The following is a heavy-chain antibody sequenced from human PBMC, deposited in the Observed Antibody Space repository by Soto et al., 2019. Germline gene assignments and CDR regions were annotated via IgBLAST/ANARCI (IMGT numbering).Heavy chain of an antibody. Sequence: SETLSLTCTVSGGSISSYYWSWIRQPPGKGLEWIGYIYYSGSTNYSPSLKSRVAISVDTSKNQFSLKLSSVTAADTAVYYCARDRGVSPNWFDPWGQGTLVTVSS. CDR1: GGSISSYY. D-gene: IGHD3-3*01. CDR2: IYYSGST. V-gene: IGHV4-59*01. CDR3: ARDRGVSPNWFDP. J-gene: IGHJ5*02.